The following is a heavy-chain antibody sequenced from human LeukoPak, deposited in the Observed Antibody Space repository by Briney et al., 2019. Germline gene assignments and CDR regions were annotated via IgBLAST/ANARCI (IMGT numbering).Heavy chain of an antibody. CDR3: ARVMPYSGSYCASPVGDVPQYFDY. V-gene: IGHV4-34*01. Sequence: KASETLSLTCAVYGGSFSGYYWSWIRQPPGKGLEWIGEINHSGSTNYNPSLKSRVTKSVDTSKNQFSLELSSVTAADTAVYYCARVMPYSGSYCASPVGDVPQYFDYWGQGTLVTVSS. CDR1: GGSFSGYY. D-gene: IGHD1-26*01. CDR2: INHSGST. J-gene: IGHJ4*02.